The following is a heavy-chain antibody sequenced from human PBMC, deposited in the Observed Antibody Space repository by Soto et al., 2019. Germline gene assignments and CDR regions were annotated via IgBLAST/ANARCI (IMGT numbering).Heavy chain of an antibody. CDR2: INHSGST. CDR1: GGSLSGYY. J-gene: IGHJ6*03. Sequence: SETLSLTCAVYGGSLSGYYWSWIRQPPGKGLEWIGEINHSGSTNYNPSLKSRVTISVDTSKNQFSLKLSSVTAADTAVYYCARGRPYCSSTSCYAVYYYYYMDVWGKGTTVTVSS. D-gene: IGHD2-2*01. CDR3: ARGRPYCSSTSCYAVYYYYYMDV. V-gene: IGHV4-34*01.